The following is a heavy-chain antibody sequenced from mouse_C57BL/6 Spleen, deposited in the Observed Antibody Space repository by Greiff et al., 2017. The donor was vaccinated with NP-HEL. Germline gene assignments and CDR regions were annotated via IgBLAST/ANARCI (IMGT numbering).Heavy chain of an antibody. V-gene: IGHV1-64*01. D-gene: IGHD1-1*01. Sequence: QVQLQQPGAELVKPGASVKLSCKASGYTFTSYWMHWVKQRPGQGLEWIGMIHPNSGSTNYNEKFKSKATLTVDKSSSTAYMQLSSLTSEDSAVYYCARKYGNYYGPDYWGQGTTLTVSS. CDR3: ARKYGNYYGPDY. CDR1: GYTFTSYW. CDR2: IHPNSGST. J-gene: IGHJ2*01.